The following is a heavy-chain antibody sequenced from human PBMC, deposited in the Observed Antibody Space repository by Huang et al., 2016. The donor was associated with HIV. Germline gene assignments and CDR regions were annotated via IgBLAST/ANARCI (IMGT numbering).Heavy chain of an antibody. CDR1: GYSFTGYY. D-gene: IGHD2-2*01. Sequence: QVQLVQSGADVKRPGASVKVSCKTSGYSFTGYYIHWVRQAPGQGLEGMGWINPSSGDTNYASRFQGRVIMTRDTSISTAYMEVTRLTSDDTAVYYCARDPGSRNYLGNVFDIWGQGTKVTVSS. V-gene: IGHV1-2*02. J-gene: IGHJ3*02. CDR3: ARDPGSRNYLGNVFDI. CDR2: INPSSGDT.